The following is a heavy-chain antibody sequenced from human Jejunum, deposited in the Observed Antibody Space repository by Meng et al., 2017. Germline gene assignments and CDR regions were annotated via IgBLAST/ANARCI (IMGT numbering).Heavy chain of an antibody. CDR1: GGSLRTGAYY. Sequence: QVELAESGPGLVKPSQTLSLTCTVSGGSLRTGAYYWSWIRQHPGKGLEWIGYIYYTGSTFYNPSLKSRVSISLEASKNQFSLKVTSVTAADTAFYYCARLGITETIGGFDPWGQGILVTVSS. CDR3: ARLGITETIGGFDP. V-gene: IGHV4-31*03. D-gene: IGHD1-7*01. J-gene: IGHJ5*02. CDR2: IYYTGST.